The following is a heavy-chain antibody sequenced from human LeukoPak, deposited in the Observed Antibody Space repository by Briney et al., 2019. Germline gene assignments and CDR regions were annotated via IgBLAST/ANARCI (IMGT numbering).Heavy chain of an antibody. CDR3: AKPVAGTRNAFDI. CDR1: GGTFSSYA. J-gene: IGHJ3*02. V-gene: IGHV1-69*06. D-gene: IGHD6-19*01. Sequence: SVKVSCKASGGTFSSYAISWVRQAPGQGREWMGGIIPIFGTANYAQKFQGRVTITADKSTSTAYMELSSLRSEDTAVYYCAKPVAGTRNAFDIWGQGTMVTVSS. CDR2: IIPIFGTA.